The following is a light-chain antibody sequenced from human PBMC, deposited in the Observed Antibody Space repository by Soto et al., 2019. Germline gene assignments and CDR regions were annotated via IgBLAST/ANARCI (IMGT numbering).Light chain of an antibody. CDR1: SSDVGSYKL. Sequence: QSALTQPASVSGSPGQSITISCTGTSSDVGSYKLVSWYQQHPGKAPKIMISEVSKRPSGISDRFSGSKSGSTASLTISGLQTEDEADYYCCSYAGTSTHTVFGGGTQLTV. CDR2: EVS. V-gene: IGLV2-23*02. CDR3: CSYAGTSTHTV. J-gene: IGLJ7*01.